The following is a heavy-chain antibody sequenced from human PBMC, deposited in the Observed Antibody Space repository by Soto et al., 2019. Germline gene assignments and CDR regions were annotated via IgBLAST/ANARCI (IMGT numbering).Heavy chain of an antibody. CDR2: IYYSGSP. V-gene: IGHV4-59*01. J-gene: IGHJ2*01. CDR1: GGSISSYY. CDR3: AGGRDDYNGWYFDL. D-gene: IGHD4-4*01. Sequence: PSETLSLTCTVSGGSISSYYWSWIRQPPGKGLEWIGYIYYSGSPNYSPSPERRVTISEETSKNQFSLKLRSVTAADTAIYYCAGGRDDYNGWYFDLWGRGTLVTVSS.